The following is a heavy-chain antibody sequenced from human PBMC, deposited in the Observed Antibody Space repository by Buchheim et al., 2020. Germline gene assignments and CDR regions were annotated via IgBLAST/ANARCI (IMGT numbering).Heavy chain of an antibody. CDR2: IIPILGIA. J-gene: IGHJ6*01. CDR3: ARDGRSWDNPYYYYGMDV. D-gene: IGHD6-13*01. CDR1: GGTFSSYA. V-gene: IGHV1-69*04. Sequence: QVQLVQSGAEVKKPGSSVKVSCKASGGTFSSYAISWVRQAPGQGLEWMGRIIPILGIANYAQKFPGRVTITADTSTSTAYMELSSLSSEDTAVYYCARDGRSWDNPYYYYGMDVWGQGTT.